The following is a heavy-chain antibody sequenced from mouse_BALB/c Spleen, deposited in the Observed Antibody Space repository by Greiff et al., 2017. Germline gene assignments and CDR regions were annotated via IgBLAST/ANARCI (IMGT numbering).Heavy chain of an antibody. CDR2: ISYSGST. CDR3: ARYELPFYFDY. CDR1: GYSITSDYA. V-gene: IGHV3-2*02. D-gene: IGHD2-3*01. J-gene: IGHJ2*01. Sequence: DVHLVESGPGLVKPSQSLSLTCTVTGYSITSDYAWNWIRQFPGNKLEWMGYISYSGSTSYNPSLKSRISITRDTSKNQFFLQLNSVTTEDTATYYCARYELPFYFDYRGQGTTLTVSS.